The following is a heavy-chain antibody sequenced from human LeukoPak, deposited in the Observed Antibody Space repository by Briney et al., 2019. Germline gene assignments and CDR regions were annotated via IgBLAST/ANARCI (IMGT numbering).Heavy chain of an antibody. CDR2: INTNTGNP. CDR3: ARDRERDGYNPSDY. Sequence: ASVKVSCKASGYTFTSYYLHWARQAPGQGLEWMGWINTNTGNPTYAQGFTGRFVFSLDTSVSTAYLQISSLKAEDTAVYYCARDRERDGYNPSDYWGQGTLVTVSS. V-gene: IGHV7-4-1*02. J-gene: IGHJ4*02. CDR1: GYTFTSYY. D-gene: IGHD5-24*01.